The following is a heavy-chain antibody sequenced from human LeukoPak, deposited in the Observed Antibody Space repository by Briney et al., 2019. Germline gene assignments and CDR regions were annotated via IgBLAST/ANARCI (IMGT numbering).Heavy chain of an antibody. CDR1: GGSFSGDY. D-gene: IGHD6-13*01. J-gene: IGHJ4*02. V-gene: IGHV4-34*01. CDR3: ARAAAGSPFDD. CDR2: INHSGST. Sequence: PSETLSLTCAAYGGSFSGDYWSWIRQPPGKGLEWIGEINHSGSTNYTPSLKSLITISVDTAKNQFSLNLTSVTAADTAVYYCARAAAGSPFDDWGQGTLVTVSS.